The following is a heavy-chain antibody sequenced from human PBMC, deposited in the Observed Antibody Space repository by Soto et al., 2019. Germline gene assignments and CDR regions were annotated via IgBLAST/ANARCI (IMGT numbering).Heavy chain of an antibody. J-gene: IGHJ6*02. CDR3: ARGFAQSITIFGVVIPAELGMDV. Sequence: SETLSLTCAVYGGSFSGYYWSWIRQPPGKGLEWIGEINHSGSTNYNPSLKSRVTISVDTSKNQFSLKLSSVTAADTAVYYCARGFAQSITIFGVVIPAELGMDVWAQGTTVTVSS. D-gene: IGHD3-3*01. CDR1: GGSFSGYY. CDR2: INHSGST. V-gene: IGHV4-34*01.